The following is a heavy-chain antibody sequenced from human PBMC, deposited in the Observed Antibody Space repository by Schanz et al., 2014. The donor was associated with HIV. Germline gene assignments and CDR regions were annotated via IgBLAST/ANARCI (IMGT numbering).Heavy chain of an antibody. D-gene: IGHD1-26*01. CDR3: AKIISGSPYYYYGLDV. V-gene: IGHV3-33*06. J-gene: IGHJ6*02. Sequence: VQLVESGGGLVQRGGSLRLSCAASGFRFSSYWMNWVRQAPGKGLEWVAVIWYDGSNKYYTDSVKGRFTISRDSSKNTLYLQMNSLRAEDTAVYYCAKIISGSPYYYYGLDVWGLGTTVTVSS. CDR1: GFRFSSYW. CDR2: IWYDGSNK.